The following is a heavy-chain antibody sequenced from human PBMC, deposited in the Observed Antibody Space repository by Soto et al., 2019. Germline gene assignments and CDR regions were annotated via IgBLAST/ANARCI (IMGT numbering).Heavy chain of an antibody. V-gene: IGHV4-61*08. D-gene: IGHD1-26*01. CDR2: FYHSGIT. J-gene: IGHJ4*01. Sequence: SETLSLTCTVSGVSVNSGDYCWRWIRQPPGKGLEWIGYFYHSGITNYNPSLKSRVTISADTSKNQFSLKLRSVTAAHAAVYYCARVTVAVRATTHYLDYCGHGTPVTVS. CDR1: GVSVNSGDYC. CDR3: ARVTVAVRATTHYLDY.